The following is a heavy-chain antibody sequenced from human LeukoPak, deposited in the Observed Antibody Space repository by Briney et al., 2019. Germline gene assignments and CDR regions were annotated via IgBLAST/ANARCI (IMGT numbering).Heavy chain of an antibody. V-gene: IGHV3-21*01. Sequence: PGGSLRLSCAASGFTFSSYSMNWVRQAPGKGLEWVSSISSSSSYIYYADSVKGRFTISRDNAKNSLYLQMNSLRAEDTAVYYCARDLGGSYPPDYWGQGTLVTVSS. CDR3: ARDLGGSYPPDY. J-gene: IGHJ4*02. CDR1: GFTFSSYS. D-gene: IGHD1-26*01. CDR2: ISSSSSYI.